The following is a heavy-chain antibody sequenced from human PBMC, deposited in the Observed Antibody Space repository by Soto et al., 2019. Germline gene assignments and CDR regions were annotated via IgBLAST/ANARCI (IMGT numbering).Heavy chain of an antibody. V-gene: IGHV3-9*01. Sequence: GGSLRLSCAASGFTFDDYATHWVRQAPGKGLEWVSGISWNSGSIGYADSVKGRFTISRDNAKNSLYLQMNSLRAEDTALYYCAKDITTTVYYYGMDVWGQGTTVTVSS. D-gene: IGHD4-17*01. CDR1: GFTFDDYA. J-gene: IGHJ6*02. CDR3: AKDITTTVYYYGMDV. CDR2: ISWNSGSI.